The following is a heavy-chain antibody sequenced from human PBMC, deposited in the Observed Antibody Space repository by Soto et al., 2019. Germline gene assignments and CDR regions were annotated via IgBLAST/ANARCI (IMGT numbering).Heavy chain of an antibody. Sequence: ASVKVSCKASGYTFTSYAMHWVRQAPGQRLEWMGWINAGNGNTKYSQKFQGRVTITRDTSASTAYMELSSLRSEDTAVYYCARAITYYDILTGYWDVFYFDYWGQGTLVTVSS. CDR1: GYTFTSYA. D-gene: IGHD3-9*01. CDR2: INAGNGNT. CDR3: ARAITYYDILTGYWDVFYFDY. V-gene: IGHV1-3*01. J-gene: IGHJ4*02.